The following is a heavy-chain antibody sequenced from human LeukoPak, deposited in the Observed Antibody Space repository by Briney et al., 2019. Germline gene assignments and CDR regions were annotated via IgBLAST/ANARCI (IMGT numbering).Heavy chain of an antibody. CDR1: GGTFSSYA. CDR2: IIPILGTA. Sequence: SVKVSCKASGGTFSSYAISWVRQAPGQGLEWMGRIIPILGTANYAQKFQGRVTITADESTSTAYMELSSLRSEDTAVYYCATLGYCSSTSCFAGRGAAFDIWGQGTMVTVSS. V-gene: IGHV1-69*11. D-gene: IGHD2-2*01. J-gene: IGHJ3*02. CDR3: ATLGYCSSTSCFAGRGAAFDI.